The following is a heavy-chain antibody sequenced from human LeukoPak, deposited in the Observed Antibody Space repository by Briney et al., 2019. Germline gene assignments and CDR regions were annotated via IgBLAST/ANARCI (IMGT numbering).Heavy chain of an antibody. V-gene: IGHV3-23*01. CDR2: ISGSGSST. J-gene: IGHJ3*02. CDR3: AKDKGSHEQNYAFDI. Sequence: PGGSLRLSCAASGFTFSSYAMRWVRQAPGKGLEWVSAISGSGSSTYYADSVKGRFTISRDNSKNTLHLQMNSLRAEDTAVYYCAKDKGSHEQNYAFDIWGQGTMVTVSS. CDR1: GFTFSSYA. D-gene: IGHD6-13*01.